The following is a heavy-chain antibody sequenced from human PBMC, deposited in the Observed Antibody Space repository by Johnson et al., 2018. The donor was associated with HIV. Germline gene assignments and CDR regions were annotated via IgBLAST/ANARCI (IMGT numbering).Heavy chain of an antibody. CDR3: ARASDAFDI. V-gene: IGHV3-30*04. CDR1: GFTFSSYA. J-gene: IGHJ3*02. Sequence: QVQLVESGGGVVQPGRSLRLSCAASGFTFSSYAMHWVRQAPGKGLEWVAVISYDGSNKYYADSVKGRFTISRDNSKNTLYLQMNSLRAEDTAVYYCARASDAFDISGQGTMVTVSS. CDR2: ISYDGSNK.